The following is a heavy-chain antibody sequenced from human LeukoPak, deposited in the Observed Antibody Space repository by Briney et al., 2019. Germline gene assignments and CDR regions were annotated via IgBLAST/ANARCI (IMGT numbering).Heavy chain of an antibody. CDR2: IYYSGST. CDR3: ARDHYYGSGSTWFDP. CDR1: GGSISSYY. J-gene: IGHJ5*02. Sequence: PSETLSLTCTVSGGSISSYYWSWIRQPPGKGLEWIGYIYYSGSTNYNPSLKSRVTISVDTSKNQFSLKPSSVTAADTAVYYCARDHYYGSGSTWFDPWGQGTLVTVSS. D-gene: IGHD3-10*01. V-gene: IGHV4-59*01.